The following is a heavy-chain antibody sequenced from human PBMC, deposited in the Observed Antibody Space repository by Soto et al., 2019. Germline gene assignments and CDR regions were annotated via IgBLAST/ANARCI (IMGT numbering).Heavy chain of an antibody. CDR3: ARVWGGYKHFDY. CDR2: INTYKGNI. V-gene: IGHV1-18*01. CDR1: GYTFTDYG. D-gene: IGHD1-26*01. J-gene: IGHJ4*02. Sequence: QVQLVQSGAEVKKPGASVRVSCKSSGYTFTDYGITWVRQAPGQGLEWMGWINTYKGNINYAQRLQGRVTMTTDTSSSTAYMKLRILTSNDTAVYYCARVWGGYKHFDYWGQGALVTVSS.